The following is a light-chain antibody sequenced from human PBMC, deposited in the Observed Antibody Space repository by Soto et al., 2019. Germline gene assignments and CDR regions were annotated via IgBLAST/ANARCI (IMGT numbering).Light chain of an antibody. J-gene: IGKJ5*01. Sequence: EIVMTQSPATLSVSPGERATLSCRASRSVSSNLAWYQQKPGQAPRLLIYGASSRATGVPARFIASGSGTEFTLTISSLQSEDFAVYSCQQYNDWPPSITFGQGTRLESK. V-gene: IGKV3-15*01. CDR2: GAS. CDR3: QQYNDWPPSIT. CDR1: RSVSSN.